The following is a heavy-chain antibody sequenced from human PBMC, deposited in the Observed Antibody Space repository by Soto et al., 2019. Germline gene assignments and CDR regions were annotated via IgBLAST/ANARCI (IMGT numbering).Heavy chain of an antibody. CDR3: ARDRGGYDRLYYYHGMEV. D-gene: IGHD5-12*01. V-gene: IGHV3-11*06. J-gene: IGHJ6*02. CDR1: GFTFSDYY. CDR2: ISSSSGST. Sequence: PGGSLRLSCAASGFTFSDYYMSWIRQAPGKGLEYISYISSSSGSTNYADSVKGRFTISRDNAKNSLYLQMSSLRAEDTAVYYCARDRGGYDRLYYYHGMEVWGQGTTVTVSS.